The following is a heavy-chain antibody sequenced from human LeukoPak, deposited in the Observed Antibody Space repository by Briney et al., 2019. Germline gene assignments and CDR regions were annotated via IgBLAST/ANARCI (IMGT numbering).Heavy chain of an antibody. V-gene: IGHV1-8*01. CDR2: MNPNSGNT. J-gene: IGHJ3*02. CDR1: GYTFTSYD. CDR3: ARVGYGYSYGRNDAFDI. Sequence: ASVKVSCKASGYTFTSYDINWVRQATGQGLEWMGWMNPNSGNTGYAQKFQGRVTTTRNTSISTAYMELSSLRSEDTAVYYCARVGYGYSYGRNDAFDIWGQGTMVTVSS. D-gene: IGHD5-18*01.